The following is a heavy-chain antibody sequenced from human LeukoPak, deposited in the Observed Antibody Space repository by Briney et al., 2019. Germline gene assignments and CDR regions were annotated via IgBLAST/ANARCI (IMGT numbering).Heavy chain of an antibody. CDR2: IYYSGST. D-gene: IGHD3-10*01. V-gene: IGHV4-31*03. Sequence: PSETLSLTCTVSGGSISSGGYYCSWIRQHPGKGLEWIGDIYYSGSTYYNPSLKSRVTISVDTSKNQFSLKLSSVTAADTAVYYCARDEYYYGSGSRIFDYWGQGTLVTVSS. J-gene: IGHJ4*02. CDR3: ARDEYYYGSGSRIFDY. CDR1: GGSISSGGYY.